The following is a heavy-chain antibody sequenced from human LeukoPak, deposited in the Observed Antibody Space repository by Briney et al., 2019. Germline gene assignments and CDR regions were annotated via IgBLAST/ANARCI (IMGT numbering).Heavy chain of an antibody. J-gene: IGHJ4*02. Sequence: ASVKVSCKASGYTFTGYYMHWVRQAPGQGLEWMGWINPNSGGTNYAQKFQGRVTMTRDTSISTAYMELSRLRSDDTAVYYCALRVHSSGWYLGYWGQGTLVTVSS. V-gene: IGHV1-2*02. CDR3: ALRVHSSGWYLGY. D-gene: IGHD6-19*01. CDR2: INPNSGGT. CDR1: GYTFTGYY.